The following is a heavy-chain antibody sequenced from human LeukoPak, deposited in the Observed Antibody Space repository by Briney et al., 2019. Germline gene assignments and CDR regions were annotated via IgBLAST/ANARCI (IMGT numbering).Heavy chain of an antibody. J-gene: IGHJ5*02. Sequence: PETLSLTCTVSGYSISSGYYWGWIRQPPGKGLEWIGNIYHSGSTYYSPSLKSRVTISVDTSKHQFSLKLSSVTAADTAVYYCARVIGYSVGYMWFDPWGQGTLVTVSS. CDR2: IYHSGST. CDR1: GYSISSGYY. D-gene: IGHD5-18*01. V-gene: IGHV4-38-2*02. CDR3: ARVIGYSVGYMWFDP.